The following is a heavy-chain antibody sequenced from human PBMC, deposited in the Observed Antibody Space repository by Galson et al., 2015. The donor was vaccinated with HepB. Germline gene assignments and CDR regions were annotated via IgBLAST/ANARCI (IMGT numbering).Heavy chain of an antibody. D-gene: IGHD4-23*01. J-gene: IGHJ4*02. CDR3: ARDFGGNSGYFDD. V-gene: IGHV3-21*01. CDR1: GFTFNSNYN. CDR2: ISSRSTYI. Sequence: SLRLSCAASGFTFNSNYNFNWVRQTPGKGPEWVASISSRSTYIYYADSIKGRFTISRDNSKNSLFLQMDSLTAEDTAFYYCARDFGGNSGYFDDWGQGTQVTVSS.